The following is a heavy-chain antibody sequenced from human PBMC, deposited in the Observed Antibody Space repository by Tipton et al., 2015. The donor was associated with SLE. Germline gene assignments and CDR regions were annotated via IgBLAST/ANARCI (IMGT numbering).Heavy chain of an antibody. CDR3: ARGDVDALAFDI. V-gene: IGHV3-33*08. Sequence: SLRLSCVASGFTFGSYGMNWVRRAPGKGLEWVAVIWYDGSNKYYADSVKGRFTISRDNSNNTLYLQLNSLRVEDTAMYYCARGDVDALAFDIWGQGTMVSVS. J-gene: IGHJ3*02. D-gene: IGHD5-12*01. CDR1: GFTFGSYG. CDR2: IWYDGSNK.